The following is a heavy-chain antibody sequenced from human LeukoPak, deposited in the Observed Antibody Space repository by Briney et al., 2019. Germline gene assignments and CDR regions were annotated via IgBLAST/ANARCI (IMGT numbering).Heavy chain of an antibody. D-gene: IGHD6-13*01. Sequence: TSETLSLTCTVSGGSISSYYWSWIRQPPGKGLEWIGYIYFSGSTNYNPSLKSRVTISVDTSKNQFSLKLSSVTAADTAVYYCARHSHAWAAPDYWGQGTLVTVSS. CDR1: GGSISSYY. CDR3: ARHSHAWAAPDY. CDR2: IYFSGST. J-gene: IGHJ4*02. V-gene: IGHV4-59*08.